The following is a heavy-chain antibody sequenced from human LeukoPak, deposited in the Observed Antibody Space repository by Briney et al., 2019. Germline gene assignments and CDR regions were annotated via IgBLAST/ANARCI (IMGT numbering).Heavy chain of an antibody. CDR1: GYTFTGYY. Sequence: SVKVSCKASGYTFTGYYMHWVRQAPGQGLEWMGGIIPIFGTANYAQKFQGRVTITADESTSTAYMELSSLRSEDTAVYYCARDPKEGSYDYWGQGTLVTVSS. CDR3: ARDPKEGSYDY. J-gene: IGHJ4*02. D-gene: IGHD5-18*01. CDR2: IIPIFGTA. V-gene: IGHV1-69*13.